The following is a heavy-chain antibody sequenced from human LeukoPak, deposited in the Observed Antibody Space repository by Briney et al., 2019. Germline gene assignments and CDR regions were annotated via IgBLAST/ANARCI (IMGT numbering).Heavy chain of an antibody. CDR2: FYHGGST. V-gene: IGHV4-38-2*02. Sequence: SETLSLTCTVSGYSISTGYYWDWIRQPPGKGLEWIGTFYHGGSTYHNPSLKSRVTISVDTSKNQFSLKLSSVTAADTAVYYCARGLGYYYDSSGRYYFDYWGQGTLVTVSS. J-gene: IGHJ4*02. CDR3: ARGLGYYYDSSGRYYFDY. D-gene: IGHD3-22*01. CDR1: GYSISTGYY.